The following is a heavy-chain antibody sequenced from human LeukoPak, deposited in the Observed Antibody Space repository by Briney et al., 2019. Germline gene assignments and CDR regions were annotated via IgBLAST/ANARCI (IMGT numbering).Heavy chain of an antibody. CDR2: IYYRGST. J-gene: IGHJ3*02. CDR1: GGSISTTSYF. CDR3: ARLTNYGAMSAALDI. Sequence: SETLSLTCTVSGGSISTTSYFWGWIRQPPGKGLDWIGNIYYRGSTYYSPSLKSRVTISVDTSKNQFSLKLSSVTAADTAIYYCARLTNYGAMSAALDIWGQGTVVAVSS. D-gene: IGHD4/OR15-4a*01. V-gene: IGHV4-39*01.